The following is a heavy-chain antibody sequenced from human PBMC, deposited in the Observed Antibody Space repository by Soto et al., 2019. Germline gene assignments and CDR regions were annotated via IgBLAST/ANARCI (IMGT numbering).Heavy chain of an antibody. CDR1: GFTFSSYG. J-gene: IGHJ4*02. CDR2: IWYDGSNK. Sequence: GGSLRLSCAASGFTFSSYGMHWVRQAPGKGLEWVAVIWYDGSNKYYADSVKGRFTISRDNSKNTLYLQMNSLRAEDTAVYYCARDRVGYSSSWSFDYWGQGTLVTVSS. D-gene: IGHD6-13*01. CDR3: ARDRVGYSSSWSFDY. V-gene: IGHV3-33*01.